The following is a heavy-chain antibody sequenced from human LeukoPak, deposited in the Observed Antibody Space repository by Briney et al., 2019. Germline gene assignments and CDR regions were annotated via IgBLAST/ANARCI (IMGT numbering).Heavy chain of an antibody. CDR2: NSSSSSNN. D-gene: IGHD6-13*01. J-gene: IGHJ4*02. V-gene: IGHV3-21*01. CDR3: EREPAAGSDFDY. Sequence: PGGSLRLSCAASGFTLTSYSMSWGRDAPGEGLESVSINSSSSSNNYYAHTVKGRITISRGNAKNSLYLQMNSLRAKDTAVYYCEREPAAGSDFDYWGQGTLVTVSS. CDR1: GFTLTSYS.